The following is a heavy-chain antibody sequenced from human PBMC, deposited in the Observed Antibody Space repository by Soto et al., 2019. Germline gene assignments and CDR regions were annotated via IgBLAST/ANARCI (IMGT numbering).Heavy chain of an antibody. D-gene: IGHD3-10*01. V-gene: IGHV1-69*13. J-gene: IGHJ6*02. CDR1: GGTFSSYA. CDR2: IIPIFGTA. Sequence: ASVKVSCKASGGTFSSYAISWVRQAPGRGLEWMGGIIPIFGTANYAQKFQGRVTITADESTSTAYMELSSLRSEDTAVYYCAITMVRGKYGDYYYGMDVWGQGTTVTVSS. CDR3: AITMVRGKYGDYYYGMDV.